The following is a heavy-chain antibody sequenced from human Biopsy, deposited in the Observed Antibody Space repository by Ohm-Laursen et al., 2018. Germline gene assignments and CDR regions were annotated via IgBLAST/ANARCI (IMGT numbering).Heavy chain of an antibody. CDR1: GFTFSTYE. V-gene: IGHV3-48*03. CDR2: ISHSGGPT. J-gene: IGHJ3*02. Sequence: GSLRLSCSASGFTFSTYEMNWVRQAPGKGLEWISFISHSGGPTNYADSVRGRFTISRDNAKNALYLQMNSLRVEDTAFYYCVRLEAGLFDAFDIWGHGTTVTVSS. CDR3: VRLEAGLFDAFDI. D-gene: IGHD6-19*01.